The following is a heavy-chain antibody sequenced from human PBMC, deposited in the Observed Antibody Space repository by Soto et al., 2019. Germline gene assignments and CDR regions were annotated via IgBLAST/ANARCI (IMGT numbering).Heavy chain of an antibody. CDR1: GGTFSSYA. D-gene: IGHD2-21*02. CDR3: ARRNRYCGGDCYYYNWFDP. V-gene: IGHV1-69*13. CDR2: IIPIFGTA. Sequence: SVKVSCKASGGTFSSYAISWVRQAPGQGLDWMGGIIPIFGTANYAQKFQGRVTITADESTSTAYMELSSLRSEDTAVYYCARRNRYCGGDCYYYNWFDPWGQGTLVTVSS. J-gene: IGHJ5*02.